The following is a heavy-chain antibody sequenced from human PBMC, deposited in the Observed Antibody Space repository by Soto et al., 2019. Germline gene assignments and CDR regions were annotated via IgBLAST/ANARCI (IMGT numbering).Heavy chain of an antibody. J-gene: IGHJ2*01. Sequence: PSQTLSLTCAISGDSVSSNSAAWNWIRQSPSRGLEWLGRTYYRSKWYNDYAVSVKSRITINPDTSKNQFSLQLNSVTPEDTAVYYCARDHVVGATTDNWYFDLWGRGTLVTVSS. CDR1: GDSVSSNSAA. CDR3: ARDHVVGATTDNWYFDL. CDR2: TYYRSKWYN. V-gene: IGHV6-1*01. D-gene: IGHD1-26*01.